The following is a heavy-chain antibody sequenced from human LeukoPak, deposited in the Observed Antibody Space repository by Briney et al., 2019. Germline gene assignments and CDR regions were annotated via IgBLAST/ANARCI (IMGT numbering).Heavy chain of an antibody. D-gene: IGHD3-10*01. CDR1: GGSISSGGYY. J-gene: IGHJ5*02. V-gene: IGHV4-61*08. CDR3: ARDGEAMVRGVIITGNWFDP. Sequence: SETLSLTCTVSGGSISSGGYYWSWIRQPPGKGLEWIGYIYYSGSTNYNPSLKSRVTISVDTSKNQFSLKLSSVTAADTAVYYCARDGEAMVRGVIITGNWFDPWGQGTLVTVSS. CDR2: IYYSGST.